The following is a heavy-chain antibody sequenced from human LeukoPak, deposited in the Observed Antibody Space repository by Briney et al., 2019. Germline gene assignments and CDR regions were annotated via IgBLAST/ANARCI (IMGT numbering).Heavy chain of an antibody. CDR1: GHSSTTYW. J-gene: IGHJ4*02. CDR2: IYPGDSDT. V-gene: IGHV5-51*01. Sequence: GESLKISCRGSGHSSTTYWIGWVRQRPGKGLEWMGIIYPGDSDTRYSPSFQGQVTISADKSISTAYLQWSSLKASDTAMYYCARFTYYDSGVVDYWGQGTLVTVSS. D-gene: IGHD3-22*01. CDR3: ARFTYYDSGVVDY.